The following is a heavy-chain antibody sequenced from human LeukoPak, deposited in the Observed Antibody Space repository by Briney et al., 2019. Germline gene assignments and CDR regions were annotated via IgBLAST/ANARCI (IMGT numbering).Heavy chain of an antibody. CDR3: ARQNDYGDRDY. CDR2: IYYSGST. D-gene: IGHD4-17*01. Sequence: SETLSLTCTVSGGSISSSSYYWGWIRQPPGKGLEWIGSIYYSGSTYYNPSLKSRVTISVDTSKNQFSLKLGSVTAADTAVYYCARQNDYGDRDYWGQGTLVTVSS. V-gene: IGHV4-39*01. CDR1: GGSISSSSYY. J-gene: IGHJ4*02.